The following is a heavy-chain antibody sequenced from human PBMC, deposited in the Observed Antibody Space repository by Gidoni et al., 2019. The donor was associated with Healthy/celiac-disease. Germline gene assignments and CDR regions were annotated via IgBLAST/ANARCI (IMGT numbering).Heavy chain of an antibody. CDR3: VKGVRSSSSGGMDV. Sequence: EVQLVESGGGLVQPGWSLRLSCSAARFTFRSYAMHWVRQAPGKGLEYVSAISSNGGSTYYADSVKGRFTISRDNSKNTLYLQMSSLRAEDTAVYYCVKGVRSSSSGGMDVWGQGTTVTVSS. V-gene: IGHV3-64D*06. CDR1: RFTFRSYA. CDR2: ISSNGGST. J-gene: IGHJ6*02. D-gene: IGHD6-6*01.